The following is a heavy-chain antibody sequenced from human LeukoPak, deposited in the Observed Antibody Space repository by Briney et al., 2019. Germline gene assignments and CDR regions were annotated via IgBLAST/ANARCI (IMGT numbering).Heavy chain of an antibody. CDR3: AREGYYYGSGSYEDNWFDP. CDR1: GYTFTGYY. V-gene: IGHV1-2*02. D-gene: IGHD3-10*01. Sequence: ASVKVSCKASGYTFTGYYMHWVRQAPGQGLEWMGWINPNSGGTNYAQKFQGRVTMTRDTSISTAYMELSRLRSEDTAVYYCAREGYYYGSGSYEDNWFDPRGQGTLVTVSS. CDR2: INPNSGGT. J-gene: IGHJ5*02.